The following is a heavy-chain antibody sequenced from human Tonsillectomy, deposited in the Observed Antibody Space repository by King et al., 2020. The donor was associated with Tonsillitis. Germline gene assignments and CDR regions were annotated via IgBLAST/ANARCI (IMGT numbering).Heavy chain of an antibody. CDR2: ISRNSTYI. CDR3: ARGPPGTTVTSYYYYYMDV. J-gene: IGHJ6*03. D-gene: IGHD4-11*01. CDR1: GFPFSSYS. V-gene: IGHV3-21*01. Sequence: EVQLVESGGGLVKPGGSLRLSCAASGFPFSSYSMNWVRQAPGKGLEWVSCISRNSTYIYYADSVKGRFTISRDNAKNSLFLPMSSLRAEDSAVYYCARGPPGTTVTSYYYYYMDVWGKGTTVTVSS.